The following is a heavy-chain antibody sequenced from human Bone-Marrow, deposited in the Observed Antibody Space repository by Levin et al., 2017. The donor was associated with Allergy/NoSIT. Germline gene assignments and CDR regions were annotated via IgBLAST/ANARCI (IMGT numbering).Heavy chain of an antibody. CDR2: LYYSSNT. Sequence: PSETLSLTCTVSGVSISSGGYYWSWIRQHPGKGLEFIGYLYYSSNTYYNPSLESRVTISGDTSKNQFSLQLSSVTAADTAVYYCARDRRDSHGWYSDYWGQGTLATVSS. V-gene: IGHV4-31*03. D-gene: IGHD6-19*01. J-gene: IGHJ4*02. CDR1: GVSISSGGYY. CDR3: ARDRRDSHGWYSDY.